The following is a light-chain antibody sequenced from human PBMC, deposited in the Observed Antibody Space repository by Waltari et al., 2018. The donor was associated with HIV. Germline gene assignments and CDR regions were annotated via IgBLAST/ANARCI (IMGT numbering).Light chain of an antibody. CDR1: QRLLNSNGYTY. J-gene: IGKJ2*01. CDR3: MQALQIPHT. Sequence: DIVMTQSPLSLPVTPGEPASISCSSSQRLLNSNGYTYLDWYLQKPGRSPQLLIYLGSDRASGVPDRFSGSGSGIDFTLKISRVEAEDVGIYYCMQALQIPHTFGQGTKLEIK. CDR2: LGS. V-gene: IGKV2-28*01.